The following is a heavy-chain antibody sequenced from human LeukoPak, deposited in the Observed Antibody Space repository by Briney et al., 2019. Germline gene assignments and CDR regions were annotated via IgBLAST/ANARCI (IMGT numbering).Heavy chain of an antibody. D-gene: IGHD2-15*01. V-gene: IGHV1-3*01. CDR3: ARGTGCTGGSCSYYGMDV. Sequence: ASVKVSCKGSGYTFSSYAIHWVRQAPGQRLEWMGWINAGNGDTKYSQKFQGRVTITRDTSATTAYMELSSLRSEDTAVYYCARGTGCTGGSCSYYGMDVWGQGATVTVSS. CDR1: GYTFSSYA. CDR2: INAGNGDT. J-gene: IGHJ6*02.